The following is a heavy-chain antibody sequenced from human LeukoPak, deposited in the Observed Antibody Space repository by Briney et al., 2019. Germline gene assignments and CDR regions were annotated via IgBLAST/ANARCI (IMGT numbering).Heavy chain of an antibody. CDR2: ISWNSGSI. CDR3: AKSRARRRDSYFDY. CDR1: GFTFDDYA. V-gene: IGHV3-9*03. D-gene: IGHD6-6*01. Sequence: QSGGSLRLSCAASGFTFDDYAMHWVRQAPGKGLEWVSGISWNSGSIGYADSVKGRFTISRDNAKNSLYLQMNSLRAEDMALYYCAKSRARRRDSYFDYWGQGILVTVSS. J-gene: IGHJ4*02.